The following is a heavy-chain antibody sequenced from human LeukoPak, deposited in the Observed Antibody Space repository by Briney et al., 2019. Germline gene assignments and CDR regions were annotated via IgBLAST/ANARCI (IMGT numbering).Heavy chain of an antibody. D-gene: IGHD3-22*01. CDR1: GFTFSSYW. Sequence: GGSLRLSCAASGFTFSSYWMSWVRQAPGKGLEWVANIKQDGSEKYYVDSVKGRFTISRDNAKNSLYLQMNSLRAEDTAVYYCARDGYYDSSGYFGWGQGTLATVSS. CDR2: IKQDGSEK. J-gene: IGHJ4*02. V-gene: IGHV3-7*01. CDR3: ARDGYYDSSGYFG.